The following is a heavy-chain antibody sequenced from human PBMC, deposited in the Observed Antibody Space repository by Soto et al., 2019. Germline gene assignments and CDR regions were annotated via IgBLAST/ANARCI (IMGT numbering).Heavy chain of an antibody. D-gene: IGHD6-19*01. Sequence: GESLKISCKGSGYSFTSYWISWVRQMPGKGLEWMGRIDPSDSYTNYSPSFQGHVTISADKSISTAYLQWSSLKASDTAMYYCARQGVEQWLVYYYYGMDVWGHGTTVTVSS. V-gene: IGHV5-10-1*01. CDR2: IDPSDSYT. J-gene: IGHJ6*02. CDR1: GYSFTSYW. CDR3: ARQGVEQWLVYYYYGMDV.